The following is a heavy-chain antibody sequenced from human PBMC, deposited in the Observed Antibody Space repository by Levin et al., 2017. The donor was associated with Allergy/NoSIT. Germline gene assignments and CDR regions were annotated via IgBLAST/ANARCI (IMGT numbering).Heavy chain of an antibody. CDR1: GAAMSAYF. Sequence: TTSETLSLTCNVSGAAMSAYFWNWVRLSPGKGLEWIGSIYYNVRKSSYIVNTDYIPSLRSRVTISVDSAKQQLSLQLRSVTAADTATYYCAKDGRKLLGADFYYYYGLDVWGQGTTVTVSS. J-gene: IGHJ6*02. V-gene: IGHV4-59*13. D-gene: IGHD7-27*01. CDR3: AKDGRKLLGADFYYYYGLDV. CDR2: IYYNVRKSSYIVNT.